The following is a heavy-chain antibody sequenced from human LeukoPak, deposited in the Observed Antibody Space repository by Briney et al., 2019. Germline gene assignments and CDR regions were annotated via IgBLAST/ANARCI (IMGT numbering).Heavy chain of an antibody. CDR3: ARDNRRYSYGEKDAFDI. CDR2: ISSSGSTI. V-gene: IGHV3-48*03. J-gene: IGHJ3*02. Sequence: PGGSLRLSCAASGFTFSSYEMNWVRQAPGKGLEWVSYISSSGSTIYYADSVKGRFTISRDNAKNSLYLQMNSLRAEDTAVYYCARDNRRYSYGEKDAFDIWGQGTMVTVSS. CDR1: GFTFSSYE. D-gene: IGHD5-18*01.